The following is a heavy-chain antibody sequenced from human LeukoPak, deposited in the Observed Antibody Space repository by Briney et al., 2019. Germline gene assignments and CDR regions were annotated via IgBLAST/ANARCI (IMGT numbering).Heavy chain of an antibody. V-gene: IGHV1-18*01. D-gene: IGHD3-10*01. CDR3: ARDQQNTMRDFDY. CDR1: GYTFTSYG. CDR2: ISAYNGNT. J-gene: IGHJ4*02. Sequence: ASVKVSCKASGYTFTSYGISWVRQAPGQGLEWMGWISAYNGNTNYAQKFQGRVTMTRDTSISTAYMELSSLRSEDTAVYYCARDQQNTMRDFDYWGQGTLVTVSS.